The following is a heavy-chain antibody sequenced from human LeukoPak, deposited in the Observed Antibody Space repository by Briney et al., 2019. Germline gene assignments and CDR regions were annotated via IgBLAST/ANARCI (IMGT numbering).Heavy chain of an antibody. Sequence: PSETLSLTCTVSGYSISSGYYWGWIRQPPGKGLEWIGSIYHSGSTYYNPSLKSRVTISVDTSKNQFSLKLSSVTAADTAVYCCARGRSRYGYGANGNWFDPWGQGTLVTVSS. J-gene: IGHJ5*02. CDR3: ARGRSRYGYGANGNWFDP. D-gene: IGHD5-18*01. CDR2: IYHSGST. V-gene: IGHV4-38-2*02. CDR1: GYSISSGYY.